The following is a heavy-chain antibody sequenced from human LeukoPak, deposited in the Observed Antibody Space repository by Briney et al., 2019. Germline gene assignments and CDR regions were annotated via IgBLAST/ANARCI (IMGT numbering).Heavy chain of an antibody. J-gene: IGHJ4*02. V-gene: IGHV3-23*01. CDR3: AKALPVTYYYDSSGYSVVNYFDY. CDR2: ISGSGGSK. D-gene: IGHD3-22*01. CDR1: GFTFSSYA. Sequence: GGSLRLSCAASGFTFSSYAMSWVRQAPGKGLEWVSAISGSGGSKYYADSVKGRFTISRDNSKNTLYLQMNSLRAEDTAVYYCAKALPVTYYYDSSGYSVVNYFDYWGQGTLVTVSS.